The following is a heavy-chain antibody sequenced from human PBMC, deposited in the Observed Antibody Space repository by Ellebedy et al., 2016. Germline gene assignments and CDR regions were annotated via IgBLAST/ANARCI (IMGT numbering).Heavy chain of an antibody. J-gene: IGHJ5*02. D-gene: IGHD3-10*02. V-gene: IGHV3-73*01. CDR2: IRSKANHYAT. CDR1: RFTFSGSA. CDR3: CRHSNFDNYVEGNWFDP. Sequence: GGSLRLXXAASRFTFSGSAMHWVRQASGKGLEWVGRIRSKANHYATEYAASVKGRFTISRDDSKNTAYLQMNSLKTEDTAVYYCCRHSNFDNYVEGNWFDPWGQGTLVTVSS.